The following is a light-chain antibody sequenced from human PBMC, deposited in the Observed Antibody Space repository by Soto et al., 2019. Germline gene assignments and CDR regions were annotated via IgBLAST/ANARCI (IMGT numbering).Light chain of an antibody. J-gene: IGKJ4*01. CDR1: QDISNY. CDR3: QQYDNLPLT. CDR2: DAS. Sequence: DIQMTQYPSSLSASVGDRVTITCQASQDISNYLNWYQQKPGKAPKLLIYDASNLETGVPSRISGSGSGTDFTFTISSLQPEDIATYYCQQYDNLPLTFGGGTKVEIK. V-gene: IGKV1-33*01.